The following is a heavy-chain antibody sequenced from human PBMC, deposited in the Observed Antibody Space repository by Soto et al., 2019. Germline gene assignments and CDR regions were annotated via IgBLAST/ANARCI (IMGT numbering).Heavy chain of an antibody. D-gene: IGHD3-10*01. CDR2: ISAYNGNT. Sequence: ASVKVSCKASGYTFTSYGMSWVRQAPGQGLEGVGWISAYNGNTNYAQKLQGRVTMTTDTSTSPAYLELRRLRSDDTAVYSCARDMIFYYGSGSYYPDTFDYWRQGNLVTVS. V-gene: IGHV1-18*01. J-gene: IGHJ4*02. CDR3: ARDMIFYYGSGSYYPDTFDY. CDR1: GYTFTSYG.